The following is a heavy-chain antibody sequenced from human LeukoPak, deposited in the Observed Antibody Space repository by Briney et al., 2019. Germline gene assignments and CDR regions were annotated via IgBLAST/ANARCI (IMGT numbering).Heavy chain of an antibody. CDR3: ARTGSTGGSSWPLDY. CDR1: GGSISSSNW. V-gene: IGHV4-4*02. D-gene: IGHD6-13*01. CDR2: TYHSGST. J-gene: IGHJ4*02. Sequence: SETLSLTCAVSGGSISSSNWWSWVRQPPGKGLEWIGETYHSGSTNYNPSLKSRVTISVDKSKNQFSLKLSSVTAADTAVYYCARTGSTGGSSWPLDYWGQGTLVTVST.